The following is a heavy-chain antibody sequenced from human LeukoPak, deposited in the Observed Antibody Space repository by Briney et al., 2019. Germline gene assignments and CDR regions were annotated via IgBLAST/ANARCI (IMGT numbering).Heavy chain of an antibody. CDR2: IIPIFGTA. D-gene: IGHD2-15*01. CDR1: GGTFSSYA. J-gene: IGHJ4*02. CDR3: VIRSNCSGGSCYALDFDY. V-gene: IGHV1-69*05. Sequence: ASVKVSCKASGGTFSSYAISWVRQAPGQGLEWMGRIIPIFGTANYAQKFQGRVTITTDESTSTAYMELSSLRSEDTAVYYCVIRSNCSGGSCYALDFDYWGQGTLVTVSS.